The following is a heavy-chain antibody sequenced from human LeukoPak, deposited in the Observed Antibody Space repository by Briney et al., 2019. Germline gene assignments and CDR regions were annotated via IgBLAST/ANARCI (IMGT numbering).Heavy chain of an antibody. J-gene: IGHJ4*02. CDR3: AKDRDDSGDYAFDY. CDR1: GFRFSGYV. D-gene: IGHD4-17*01. Sequence: GGSLRLSCAASGFRFSGYVMSWVRQAPGKGLEWVSLISRYGDYTNYADSVKGRFTISRDNSNNTLSLQMSSLRAEDTAIYYCAKDRDDSGDYAFDYWGQGILVSVSS. CDR2: ISRYGDYT. V-gene: IGHV3-23*01.